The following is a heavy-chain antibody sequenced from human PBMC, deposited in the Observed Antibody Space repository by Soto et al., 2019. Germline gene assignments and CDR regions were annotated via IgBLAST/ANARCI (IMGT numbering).Heavy chain of an antibody. D-gene: IGHD1-26*01. CDR2: IHPGDSDS. J-gene: IGHJ3*02. Sequence: GESLKISCKASGYSFTNYWIGWVRQMPGKGLEWMAIIHPGDSDSTYSPSFQGQVTISADESISTAYLQWSSLKASDTAMYYCARDRSNSRYDAFDIWGQGTMVTVSS. CDR3: ARDRSNSRYDAFDI. CDR1: GYSFTNYW. V-gene: IGHV5-51*01.